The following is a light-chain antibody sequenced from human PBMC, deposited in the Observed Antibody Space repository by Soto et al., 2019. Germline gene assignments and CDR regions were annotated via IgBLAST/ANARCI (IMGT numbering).Light chain of an antibody. CDR2: LNSDGSH. CDR1: SGHSSYA. Sequence: QSVLTQSPSASPSLGASVKLTCTLSSGHSSYAIAWHQQQPEKGPRYLMKLNSDGSHSKGDGIPDRFSGSSSGAERYLTISSLQSEDEADYYCQTWGTGIRVFGGGTKVTVL. J-gene: IGLJ3*02. V-gene: IGLV4-69*01. CDR3: QTWGTGIRV.